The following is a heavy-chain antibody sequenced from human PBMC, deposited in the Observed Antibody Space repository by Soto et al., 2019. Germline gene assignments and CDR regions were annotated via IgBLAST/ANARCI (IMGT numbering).Heavy chain of an antibody. CDR3: ARRYCASDNCPLFYYFVDL. CDR2: IIPVFRSA. Sequence: SVEGSCKASGGTFNKFAFSWVRQAPGQGFEWMGGIIPVFRSANYAQRFRGRITITADEYTSTVYLYLNDLRSDDTAVYYCARRYCASDNCPLFYYFVDLWGLGTTVTVSS. CDR1: GGTFNKFA. J-gene: IGHJ6*02. V-gene: IGHV1-69*13. D-gene: IGHD2-21*02.